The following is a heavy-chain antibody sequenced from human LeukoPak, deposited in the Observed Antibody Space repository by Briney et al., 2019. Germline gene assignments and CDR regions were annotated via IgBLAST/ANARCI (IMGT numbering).Heavy chain of an antibody. D-gene: IGHD3-3*01. J-gene: IGHJ3*02. V-gene: IGHV4-4*07. CDR1: GGSINNYY. CDR3: ARQIFGAIDI. Sequence: SETLSLTCTVSGGSINNYYWTWIRQPAGKGLEWIGRIYSSGKTNYNPSLKSRVTMSVDTSNNQFSLKLSSVTAADTAVYYCARQIFGAIDIWGQGTMVTVSS. CDR2: IYSSGKT.